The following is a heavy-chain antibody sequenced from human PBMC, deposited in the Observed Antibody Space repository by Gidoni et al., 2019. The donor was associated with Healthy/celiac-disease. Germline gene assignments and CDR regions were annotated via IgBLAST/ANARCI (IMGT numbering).Heavy chain of an antibody. CDR1: GGSFSGYY. J-gene: IGHJ4*02. CDR3: ARAPGWSSSWYDY. D-gene: IGHD6-13*01. Sequence: QVQLQQWGAGLVKPSETLSRTCAVYGGSFSGYYWSWIRQPPGKGLEWIGEINHSGSTYYNPSLKSRVTISVDTSKNPFSLKLSSVTAADTAVYYCARAPGWSSSWYDYWGQGTLVTVSS. V-gene: IGHV4-34*01. CDR2: INHSGST.